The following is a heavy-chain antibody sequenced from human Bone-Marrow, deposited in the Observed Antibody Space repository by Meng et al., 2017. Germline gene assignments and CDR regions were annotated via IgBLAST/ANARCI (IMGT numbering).Heavy chain of an antibody. CDR1: GITFSSYA. CDR3: ARGRYSDNDLEDY. V-gene: IGHV3-23*01. CDR2: ISGRGGST. D-gene: IGHD4-17*01. J-gene: IGHJ4*02. Sequence: EVQMLESGGGLVQHGGSLRLSCAAAGITFSSYARSGGRQAPGKGLEWVSAISGRGGSTHYADSVKGRFTISRDNSKNTLYLQMNSLRVEDTAVYYCARGRYSDNDLEDYWGQGTLVTVSS.